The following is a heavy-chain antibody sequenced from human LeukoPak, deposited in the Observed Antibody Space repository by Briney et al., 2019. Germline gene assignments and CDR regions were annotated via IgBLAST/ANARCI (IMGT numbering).Heavy chain of an antibody. V-gene: IGHV1-69*04. CDR3: ARVGSGSNYYYYGMDV. CDR1: GGTFSSYA. J-gene: IGHJ6*02. CDR2: IIPILGIA. D-gene: IGHD3-10*01. Sequence: PVKVSCKASGGTFSSYAISWVRQAPGQGLEWMGRIIPILGIANYAQKFQGRVTITADKSTSTAYMELSSLRSEDTAVYYCARVGSGSNYYYYGMDVWGQGTTVTVSS.